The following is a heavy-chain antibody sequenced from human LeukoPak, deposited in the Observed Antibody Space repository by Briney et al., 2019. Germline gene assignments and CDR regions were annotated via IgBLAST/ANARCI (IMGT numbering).Heavy chain of an antibody. J-gene: IGHJ4*02. V-gene: IGHV3-23*01. Sequence: GGSLRLSCAASGFTFSSYAMSWVRQAPGKGLEWVSAISGSGGSTYYADSVKGRFTISRDNAKNTLYLQMNSLRADDTAVYYCATRYSGSYHFDYWGQGTLVTVSS. D-gene: IGHD1-26*01. CDR1: GFTFSSYA. CDR3: ATRYSGSYHFDY. CDR2: ISGSGGST.